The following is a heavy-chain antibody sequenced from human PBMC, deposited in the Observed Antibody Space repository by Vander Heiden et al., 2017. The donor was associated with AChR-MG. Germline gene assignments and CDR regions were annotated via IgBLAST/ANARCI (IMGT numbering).Heavy chain of an antibody. J-gene: IGHJ6*02. CDR3: ATVSPQYSSGPAVGMDV. CDR1: GYTLTELP. Sequence: QQLQSGAAVKKPGASVKVSCKVSGYTLTELPMHWVRQAPGKGLEWMGGFDPEDGETIYAQKFQGRVTMTEDTSTDTAYMELSSLRSEDTAVYYCATVSPQYSSGPAVGMDVWGQGTTVTVSS. D-gene: IGHD6-19*01. CDR2: FDPEDGET. V-gene: IGHV1-24*01.